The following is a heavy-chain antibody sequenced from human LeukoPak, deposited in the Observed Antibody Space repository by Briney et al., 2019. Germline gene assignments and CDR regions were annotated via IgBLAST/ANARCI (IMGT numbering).Heavy chain of an antibody. CDR3: ARSHGSGSYYDNWFDP. CDR1: GGSISSYY. D-gene: IGHD3-10*01. Sequence: SETLSLTCTVSGGSISSYYWSWIRQPPGKGLEWIGYIYYSGSTNYNPSLKGRVTISVDTSKNQFSLKLSSVTAADTAVSYCARSHGSGSYYDNWFDPWGQGTLVTVSS. J-gene: IGHJ5*02. CDR2: IYYSGST. V-gene: IGHV4-59*01.